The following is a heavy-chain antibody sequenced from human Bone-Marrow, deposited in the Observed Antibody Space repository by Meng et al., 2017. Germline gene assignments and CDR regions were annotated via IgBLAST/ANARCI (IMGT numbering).Heavy chain of an antibody. V-gene: IGHV4-4*07. Sequence: SETLSLTCTVSGGSISSYYWSWIRQPAGKGLEWIGRIYTSGSTNYNPSLKSRVTMSVDTSKNQFSLKLSSVTAADTAVYYCARDPYCSGGSCYSVDYYYYYGMTVWGQGTTVTVSS. J-gene: IGHJ6*02. CDR2: IYTSGST. D-gene: IGHD2-15*01. CDR3: ARDPYCSGGSCYSVDYYYYYGMTV. CDR1: GGSISSYY.